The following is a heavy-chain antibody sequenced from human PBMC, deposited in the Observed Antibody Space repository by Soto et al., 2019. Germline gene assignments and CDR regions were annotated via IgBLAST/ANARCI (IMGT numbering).Heavy chain of an antibody. CDR3: VRRDGNNFYFDY. J-gene: IGHJ4*02. V-gene: IGHV1-46*01. D-gene: IGHD3-3*01. CDR2: INSSGGTT. Sequence: ASVKVSCKTSGCTFTSYYLHWVRQAPGQGLEWMGIINSSGGTTTYAQKFQGRVTMTRDTSTSTVHMELRSLRSEDTAMYYCVRRDGNNFYFDYWGQGALVTVS. CDR1: GCTFTSYY.